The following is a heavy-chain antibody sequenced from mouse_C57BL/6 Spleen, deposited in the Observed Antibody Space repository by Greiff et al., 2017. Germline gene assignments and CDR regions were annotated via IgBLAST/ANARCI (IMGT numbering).Heavy chain of an antibody. CDR2: IYPYNGDT. D-gene: IGHD2-2*01. J-gene: IGHJ3*01. Sequence: EVQRVESGPELVKPGASVKISCKASGYSFTGYFMNWVKQSPGKSLEWIGRIYPYNGDTFYNQKFKGKATLTVDKSSSTANMELLSLTSEYFAVYYCARGYYGYDVPYAFWGQGTPVTVSA. CDR1: GYSFTGYF. CDR3: ARGYYGYDVPYAF. V-gene: IGHV1-37*01.